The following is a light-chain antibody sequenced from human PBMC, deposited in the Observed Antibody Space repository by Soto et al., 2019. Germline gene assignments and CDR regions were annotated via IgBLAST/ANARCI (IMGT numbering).Light chain of an antibody. CDR2: DAS. CDR3: QQRSNWPWT. V-gene: IGKV3-11*01. CDR1: QSVRSN. Sequence: EIVLTQSPATLSLSPGERATLSCRASQSVRSNLAWYQQKPGLAPRLLIYDASNRATGIPGRFSCSGSGTDFTLTISNLEPEVFAVYYCQQRSNWPWTFGQGAKVE. J-gene: IGKJ1*01.